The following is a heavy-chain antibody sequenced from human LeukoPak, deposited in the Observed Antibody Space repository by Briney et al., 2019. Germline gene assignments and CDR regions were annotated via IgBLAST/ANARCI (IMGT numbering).Heavy chain of an antibody. J-gene: IGHJ4*02. CDR2: ISYSGNT. V-gene: IGHV4-59*01. CDR3: ARDHSSSWSYFDY. CDR1: GGSISSYY. D-gene: IGHD6-13*01. Sequence: SETLSLTCTVSGGSISSYYWSWIRQPPGKGLEWIGHISYSGNTNYKPSLKSRVTISIDTSKNQFSLKLSSVTAADTAVYYCARDHSSSWSYFDYWGQGTLVTVSS.